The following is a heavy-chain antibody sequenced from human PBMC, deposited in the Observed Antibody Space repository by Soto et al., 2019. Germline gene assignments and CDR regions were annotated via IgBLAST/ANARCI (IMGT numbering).Heavy chain of an antibody. D-gene: IGHD6-6*01. CDR1: GGSISSSSYY. CDR3: ARHRSSSPRSGYFDY. J-gene: IGHJ4*02. CDR2: IYYSGST. V-gene: IGHV4-39*01. Sequence: QLQLQDSGPGLVKPSETLSLTCTVSGGSISSSSYYWGWIRQPPGKGLEWIGSIYYSGSTYYNPSLKSRVTISVDTSKNQFSLKLSSVTAADTAVYYCARHRSSSPRSGYFDYWGQGTLVTVSS.